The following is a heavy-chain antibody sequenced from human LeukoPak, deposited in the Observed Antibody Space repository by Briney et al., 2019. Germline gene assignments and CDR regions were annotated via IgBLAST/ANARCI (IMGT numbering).Heavy chain of an antibody. J-gene: IGHJ6*03. CDR3: ARNGYSGYDLEFRYYYYYMDG. Sequence: SETLSLTCTVSVGSISIDYWCWIRQGPRKGLGRVGYTSFSGSYNSDPALKSLVTFSFDTSKNLFCLKLSSVTDADTAVYYCARNGYSGYDLEFRYYYYYMDGWGKGTTVTVSS. V-gene: IGHV4-59*01. CDR1: VGSISIDY. CDR2: TSFSGSY. D-gene: IGHD5-12*01.